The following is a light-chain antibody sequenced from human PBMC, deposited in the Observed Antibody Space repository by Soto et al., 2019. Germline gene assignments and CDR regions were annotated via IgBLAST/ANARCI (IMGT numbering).Light chain of an antibody. J-gene: IGKJ4*01. CDR1: QSVNSF. V-gene: IGKV3-11*02. CDR3: QQRSNWPST. CDR2: DAS. Sequence: EIVLTQSPATLSLSPGERATLSCRASQSVNSFLAWYQQKPGQPPRLLIYDASNRATGIPARFSGSGSGRDFTLTISSLEREDFAVYYCQQRSNWPSTFGGGTKVDI.